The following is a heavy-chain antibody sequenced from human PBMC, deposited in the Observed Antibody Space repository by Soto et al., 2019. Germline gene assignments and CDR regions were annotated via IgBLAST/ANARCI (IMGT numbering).Heavy chain of an antibody. Sequence: SETLSLTCTVSGDSITSGGYYWSWLRQPPGKGLGWIGYIYHSGGASYNPSLRGRAVISIDTSKNQFSLRLNAVTAADTATYYCARDYYGAGSQYYYYGMEVWGQGNTVTVSS. CDR2: IYHSGGA. CDR3: ARDYYGAGSQYYYYGMEV. CDR1: GDSITSGGYY. V-gene: IGHV4-31*03. D-gene: IGHD3-10*01. J-gene: IGHJ6*02.